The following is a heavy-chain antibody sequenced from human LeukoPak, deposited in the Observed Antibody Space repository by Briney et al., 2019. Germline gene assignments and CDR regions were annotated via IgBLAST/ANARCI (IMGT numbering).Heavy chain of an antibody. D-gene: IGHD3-22*01. J-gene: IGHJ4*02. V-gene: IGHV3-66*01. CDR2: MYSGGTT. CDR3: AREQYYYDSSGYYGY. CDR1: GVTVSSNY. Sequence: GGSLRLFCAASGVTVSSNYMSWVRQAPGKGLEWVSVMYSGGTTFHADSVKGRFTSSRDNSKNTLYLQMNRLRAEDTAVYYCAREQYYYDSSGYYGYWGQGTLVTVSS.